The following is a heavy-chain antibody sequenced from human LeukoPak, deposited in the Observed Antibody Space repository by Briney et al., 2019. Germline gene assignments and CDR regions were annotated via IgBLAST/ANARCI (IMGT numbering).Heavy chain of an antibody. CDR2: MNPNSGNT. Sequence: ASVKVFCKASGYTFTSYDINWVRQATGQGLELMGWMNPNSGNTGYAQKFQGRVTITRNTSISTAYMELSSLRSEDTAVYYCALYYYDSSGYYPNWFDPWGQGTLVTVSS. CDR1: GYTFTSYD. D-gene: IGHD3-22*01. CDR3: ALYYYDSSGYYPNWFDP. V-gene: IGHV1-8*01. J-gene: IGHJ5*02.